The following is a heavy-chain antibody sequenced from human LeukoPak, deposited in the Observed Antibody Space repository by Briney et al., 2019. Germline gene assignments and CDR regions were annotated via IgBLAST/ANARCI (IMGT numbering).Heavy chain of an antibody. J-gene: IGHJ4*02. CDR1: GYTFTIYG. D-gene: IGHD3-10*01. CDR3: ARGKFGELLLDY. CDR2: ISPYNGNT. V-gene: IGHV1-18*01. Sequence: ASVKVSCTASGYTFTIYGISWVRQAPGQGLEWMGWISPYNGNTNYAQKLQGRVTMTTDTSTSTAYMELRSLRSDDTAVYYCARGKFGELLLDYWGQGTLVTVSS.